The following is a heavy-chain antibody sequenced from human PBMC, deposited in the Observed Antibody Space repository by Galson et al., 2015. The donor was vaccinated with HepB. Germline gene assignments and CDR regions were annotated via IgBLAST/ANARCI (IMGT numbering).Heavy chain of an antibody. D-gene: IGHD3-16*01. CDR3: AKDLLSGMITFGGVGS. CDR2: ISYDGSNK. CDR1: GFTFSSYG. Sequence: SLRLSCAASGFTFSSYGMHWVRQAPGKGLEWVAVISYDGSNKYYADSVKGRFTISRDNSKNTLYLQMNSLRAEDTAVYYCAKDLLSGMITFGGVGSWGQGTPVTVSS. J-gene: IGHJ4*02. V-gene: IGHV3-30*18.